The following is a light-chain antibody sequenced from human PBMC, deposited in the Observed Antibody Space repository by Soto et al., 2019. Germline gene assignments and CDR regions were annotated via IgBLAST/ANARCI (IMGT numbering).Light chain of an antibody. CDR2: DAS. Sequence: EIVLTQSPATLSLSPGEIATLSCRASQSVSSYLAWYQQKPGQAPRLLIYDASNSATGIPARFSGSGSGTDFTLTISSLEPEDFAVYYCQQRSNWPPSITFGQGTRLEIK. CDR1: QSVSSY. J-gene: IGKJ5*01. V-gene: IGKV3-11*01. CDR3: QQRSNWPPSIT.